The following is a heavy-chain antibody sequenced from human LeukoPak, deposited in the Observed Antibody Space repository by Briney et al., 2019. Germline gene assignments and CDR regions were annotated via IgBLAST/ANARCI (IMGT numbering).Heavy chain of an antibody. CDR2: IYFSVST. CDR1: GGSISSGGYY. CDR3: ARNSRLHGDLDY. J-gene: IGHJ4*02. V-gene: IGHV4-31*03. Sequence: PSETLSLTCTVPGGSISSGGYYWSWIRQHPGKGLEWIGYIYFSVSTYYNPSLKSRVTISVDTSKKQFSMKLSSVTAADTAVYYCARNSRLHGDLDYWGQGTLVIVSS. D-gene: IGHD4-17*01.